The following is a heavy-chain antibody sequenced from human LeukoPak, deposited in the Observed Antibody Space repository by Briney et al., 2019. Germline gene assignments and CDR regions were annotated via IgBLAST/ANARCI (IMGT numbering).Heavy chain of an antibody. CDR2: IFYSGST. V-gene: IGHV4-31*11. CDR1: GGSISSGGYY. Sequence: SETLSLTCAVSGGSISSGGYYWSWIRQHPGEGLEWIGYIFYSGSTYYNPSLKSRVTISVDTSKNQFSLKLSSVTAADTAVYYCARQRRYCSSTSCYFGYYGLDVWGQGTTVTVSS. D-gene: IGHD2-2*01. J-gene: IGHJ6*02. CDR3: ARQRRYCSSTSCYFGYYGLDV.